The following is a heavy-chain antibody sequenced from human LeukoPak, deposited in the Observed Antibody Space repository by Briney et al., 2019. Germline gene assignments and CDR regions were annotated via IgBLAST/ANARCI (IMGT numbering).Heavy chain of an antibody. CDR1: GFTFSSYS. J-gene: IGHJ5*02. CDR3: ARSEWVGATTSWFDP. Sequence: GGSLRLSCAASGFTFSSYSMNWVRQAPGKGLEWVSSISSSSSYIYYADSVKGRFTISRDNAKNSLYLQMNSLRAEDTAVYYCARSEWVGATTSWFDPWGQGTLVTVSS. CDR2: ISSSSSYI. V-gene: IGHV3-21*01. D-gene: IGHD1-26*01.